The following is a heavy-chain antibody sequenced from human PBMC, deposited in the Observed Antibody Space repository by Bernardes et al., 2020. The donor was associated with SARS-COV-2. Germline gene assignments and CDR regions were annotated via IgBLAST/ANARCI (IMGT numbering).Heavy chain of an antibody. CDR1: RFTFSNYG. D-gene: IGHD2-15*01. V-gene: IGHV3-33*01. J-gene: IGHJ6*02. CDR2: IWYDGSNK. Sequence: GGSLRLSCAASRFTFSNYGMHWVRQAPGKGLEWVAVIWYDGSNKYYADSVKGRFTISRDNSKNTLYLQMNSLRAEDTAVYYCARDGCSGGSCHLVRFYYGLDVWGQGTTVTVSS. CDR3: ARDGCSGGSCHLVRFYYGLDV.